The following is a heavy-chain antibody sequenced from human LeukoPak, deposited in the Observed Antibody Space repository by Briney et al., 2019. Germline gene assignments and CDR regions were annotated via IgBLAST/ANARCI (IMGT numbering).Heavy chain of an antibody. V-gene: IGHV1-8*01. CDR2: MNPNSGNT. D-gene: IGHD6-19*01. J-gene: IGHJ6*02. CDR3: ARDVAVAGALGGYHGMDV. Sequence: ASVKVSCKASGYTFTSYDINWVRQATGQGLEWMGWMNPNSGNTGYAQKFQGRVTMTRNTSISTAYMELSSLRSEDTAVYYCARDVAVAGALGGYHGMDVWGQGTTVTVSS. CDR1: GYTFTSYD.